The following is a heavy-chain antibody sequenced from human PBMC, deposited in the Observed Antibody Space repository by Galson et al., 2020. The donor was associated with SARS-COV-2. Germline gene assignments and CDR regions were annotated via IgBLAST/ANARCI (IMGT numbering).Heavy chain of an antibody. CDR1: GYTLTELS. CDR3: ATAWPTRGRSGSYLGY. J-gene: IGHJ4*02. CDR2: FDPEDGET. Sequence: GESLKISCKVSGYTLTELSMHWVRQAPGKGLEWMGGFDPEDGETIYAQKFQGRVTMTEDTSTDTAYMELSSLRSEDTAVYYCATAWPTRGRSGSYLGYWGQGTLVTVSS. D-gene: IGHD1-26*01. V-gene: IGHV1-24*01.